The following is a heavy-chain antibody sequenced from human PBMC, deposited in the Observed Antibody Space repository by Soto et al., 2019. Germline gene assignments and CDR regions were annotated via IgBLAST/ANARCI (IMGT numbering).Heavy chain of an antibody. Sequence: QLQLQESGPGLVKPSETLSLTCTVSGGSISSSSYYWGWIRQPPRKGLEWIGSIYYSGSTYYNPSLKSRVTMSGDTSKNQFWLKLRSVTAADTAVDYCGRRLLLWFGEVPGAFDIWGQGTMVTVSS. CDR2: IYYSGST. CDR1: GGSISSSSYY. V-gene: IGHV4-39*01. CDR3: GRRLLLWFGEVPGAFDI. D-gene: IGHD3-10*01. J-gene: IGHJ3*02.